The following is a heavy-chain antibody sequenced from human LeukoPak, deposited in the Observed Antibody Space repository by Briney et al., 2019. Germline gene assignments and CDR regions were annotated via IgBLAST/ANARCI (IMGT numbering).Heavy chain of an antibody. D-gene: IGHD2-2*01. V-gene: IGHV1-69*06. Sequence: SVKVSCKASGGTFSSYAVSWVRQAPGQGLEWMGGIIPIFGTANYAQKFQGRVTITADKSTSTAYMELSSLRSEDTAVYCCARDPNLGYCSSTSCYPPDWGQGTLVTVSS. J-gene: IGHJ4*02. CDR1: GGTFSSYA. CDR2: IIPIFGTA. CDR3: ARDPNLGYCSSTSCYPPD.